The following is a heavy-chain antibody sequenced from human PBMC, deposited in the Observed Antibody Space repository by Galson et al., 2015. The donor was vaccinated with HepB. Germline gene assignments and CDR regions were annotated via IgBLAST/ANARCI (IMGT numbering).Heavy chain of an antibody. J-gene: IGHJ4*02. V-gene: IGHV3-33*01. CDR1: GFTFTNYG. CDR2: IWYDGSNK. CDR3: AETRNYNDSSGYYRIDS. Sequence: SLRLSCAASGFTFTNYGMHWVRQPPGKGLEWVAVIWYDGSNKYYADSVKGRFTISRDNSKNTLYLQMNSLRAEDTAVYYCAETRNYNDSSGYYRIDSWGQGTLVTVSS. D-gene: IGHD3-22*01.